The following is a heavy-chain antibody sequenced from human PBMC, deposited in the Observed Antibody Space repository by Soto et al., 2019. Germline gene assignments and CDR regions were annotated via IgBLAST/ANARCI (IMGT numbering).Heavy chain of an antibody. CDR2: IIPLFGTT. V-gene: IGHV1-69*01. CDR1: GDTVTSYA. CDR3: ARHLLAVGSRSGD. Sequence: QVQLVPSGAEVKKPGSSVKVSCKISGDTVTSYAINWVRHAPGQGLEYMGGIIPLFGTTNYAQKFQGRVTMTADESTNPAYMDLDSLRSKDTAIYYCARHLLAVGSRSGDWCQGTLVTVSS. J-gene: IGHJ4*02. D-gene: IGHD3-3*01.